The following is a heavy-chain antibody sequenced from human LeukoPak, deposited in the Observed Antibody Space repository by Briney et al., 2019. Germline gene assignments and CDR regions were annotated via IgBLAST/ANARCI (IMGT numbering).Heavy chain of an antibody. CDR1: GYTLAELS. J-gene: IGHJ4*02. CDR2: FDPEDGET. CDR3: ATGVGGVVTQEGFDY. V-gene: IGHV1-24*01. Sequence: ASVKVSCKVSGYTLAELSMHWVRQAPGKGIERMGGFDPEDGETIYAQKFQGRVTMTEDTSTDTAYMELSSLRSEDTAVYYCATGVGGVVTQEGFDYWGQGTLVTVSS. D-gene: IGHD4-23*01.